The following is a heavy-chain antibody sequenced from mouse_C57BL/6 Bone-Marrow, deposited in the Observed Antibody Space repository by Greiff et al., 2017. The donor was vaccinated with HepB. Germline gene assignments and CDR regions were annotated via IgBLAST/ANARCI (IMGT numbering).Heavy chain of an antibody. CDR2: ISSGGSYT. Sequence: EVHLVESGGDLVKPGGSLKLSCAASGFTFSSYGMSWVRQTPDKRLEWVATISSGGSYTYYPDSVKGRFTISRDNAKNTLYLQMSSLKSEDTAMYYCATGGNYYAMDYWGQGTSVTVSS. D-gene: IGHD2-1*01. J-gene: IGHJ4*01. V-gene: IGHV5-6*01. CDR1: GFTFSSYG. CDR3: ATGGNYYAMDY.